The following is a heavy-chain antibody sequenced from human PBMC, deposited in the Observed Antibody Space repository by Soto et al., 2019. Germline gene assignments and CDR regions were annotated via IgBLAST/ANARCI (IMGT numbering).Heavy chain of an antibody. J-gene: IGHJ6*03. CDR1: GYTFTSYD. CDR3: ARGPRIVVVPAAYYYYMDC. CDR2: MNPNSGNT. D-gene: IGHD2-2*01. Sequence: ASVKVSCKASGYTFTSYDINWVRQATGQGLEWMGWMNPNSGNTGYAQKFQGRVTMTRNTSISTAYMELSSLRSEDTAVYYCARGPRIVVVPAAYYYYMDCWGKATTVTVSS. V-gene: IGHV1-8*01.